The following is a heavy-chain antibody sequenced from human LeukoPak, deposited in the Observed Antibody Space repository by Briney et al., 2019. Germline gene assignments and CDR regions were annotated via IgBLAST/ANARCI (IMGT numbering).Heavy chain of an antibody. V-gene: IGHV4-59*08. CDR3: TRKYSSSWSFDY. CDR1: GGSISYYH. D-gene: IGHD6-13*01. Sequence: SETLSLTCTVSGGSISYYHWSWIRQPPGKGLEWIGYIYYSGSTDYNPSPKSRVTMSVDTSKNQVSLKLISMTAADTAVYYCTRKYSSSWSFDYWGQGTLVTVSS. CDR2: IYYSGST. J-gene: IGHJ4*02.